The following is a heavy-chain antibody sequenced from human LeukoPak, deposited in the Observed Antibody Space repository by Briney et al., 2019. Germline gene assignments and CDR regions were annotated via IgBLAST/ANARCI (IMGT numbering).Heavy chain of an antibody. CDR3: ASGVGELDWFDP. CDR1: GGSISSGSYY. V-gene: IGHV4-61*02. D-gene: IGHD3-10*01. CDR2: IYTSGST. J-gene: IGHJ5*02. Sequence: SQTLSLTCTVSGGSISSGSYYWSWIRQPAGKGLEWIGRIYTSGSTNYNPSLKSRVTISVDTSKNQLSLKLSSVTAADTAVYYCASGVGELDWFDPWGQGTLVTVSS.